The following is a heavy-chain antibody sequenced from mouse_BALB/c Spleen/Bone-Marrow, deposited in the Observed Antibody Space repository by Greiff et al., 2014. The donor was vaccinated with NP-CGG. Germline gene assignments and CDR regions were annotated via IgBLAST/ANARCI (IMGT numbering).Heavy chain of an antibody. J-gene: IGHJ3*01. CDR3: AREGDGAY. Sequence: EVHLVESGGGLVKPGGSLKLSCAASGFTFSDYYMYRVRQTPEKRLEWVATISDGGSYTYYPDSVKGRFTISRDNAKNNLYLQMSSLKSEDTAMYYCAREGDGAYWGQGTLVTVSA. CDR1: GFTFSDYY. D-gene: IGHD3-3*01. V-gene: IGHV5-4*02. CDR2: ISDGGSYT.